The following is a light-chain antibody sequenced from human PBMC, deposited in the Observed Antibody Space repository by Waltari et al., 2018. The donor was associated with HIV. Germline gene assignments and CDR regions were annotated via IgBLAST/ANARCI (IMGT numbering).Light chain of an antibody. CDR1: SSDIGAYNF. J-gene: IGLJ2*01. CDR3: SSYAGSNRFVV. V-gene: IGLV2-8*01. Sequence: QSALTQPPSASGSPGQSVAISFTGTSSDIGAYNFVSWYQQQPGSAPKLIIFDVTKRPTGVPDRFSGSKSGNTASLTVSGLLPEDDADYYCSSYAGSNRFVVFGGGTRLTVL. CDR2: DVT.